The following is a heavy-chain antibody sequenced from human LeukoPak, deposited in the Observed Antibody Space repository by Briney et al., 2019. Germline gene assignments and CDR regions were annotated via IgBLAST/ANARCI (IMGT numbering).Heavy chain of an antibody. Sequence: YWSWIRQPAGKGLEWMGIIYPGDSGTRYSPSFQGQVTISADKSISTAYLQWSSLKASDTAMYYCARLEFLGLSAIESYFDYWGQGTLVTVSS. CDR1: YW. CDR3: ARLEFLGLSAIESYFDY. V-gene: IGHV5-51*01. CDR2: IYPGDSGT. J-gene: IGHJ4*02. D-gene: IGHD2-2*02.